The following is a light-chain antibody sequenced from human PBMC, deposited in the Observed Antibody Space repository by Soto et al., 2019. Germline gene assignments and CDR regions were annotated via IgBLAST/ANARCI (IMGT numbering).Light chain of an antibody. Sequence: EIVLTQSPGTLSLSPGERATLSCRASQSVSSSSITWYQQKPGQAPRLLIYGASTRATGIPDRFSGSGSGTDFSLTISRLEPEDFAVYYCQQYNNWLYTFGQGTKLEIK. V-gene: IGKV3-20*01. CDR3: QQYNNWLYT. CDR1: QSVSSSS. J-gene: IGKJ2*01. CDR2: GAS.